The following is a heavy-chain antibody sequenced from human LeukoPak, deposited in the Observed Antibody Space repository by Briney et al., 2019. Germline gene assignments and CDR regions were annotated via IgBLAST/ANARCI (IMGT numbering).Heavy chain of an antibody. D-gene: IGHD6-13*01. Sequence: PGGSLRLSCAASGFTFSSYAMSWVRQAPGKGLEWVSVIFSGGSTYYADSVKVRFTISRDNSKNTLYLQMNSLRAEDTAVYYCARARAAAGTLRDYGLDVWGQGTTVTVSS. J-gene: IGHJ6*02. CDR2: IFSGGST. V-gene: IGHV3-66*01. CDR3: ARARAAAGTLRDYGLDV. CDR1: GFTFSSYA.